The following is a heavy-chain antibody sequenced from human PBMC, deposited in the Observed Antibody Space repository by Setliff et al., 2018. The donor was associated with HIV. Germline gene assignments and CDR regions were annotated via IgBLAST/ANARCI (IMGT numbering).Heavy chain of an antibody. D-gene: IGHD6-13*01. CDR2: ISGRSGRT. CDR3: AKGTKITTALYLAY. CDR1: GFTFSNYA. J-gene: IGHJ1*01. V-gene: IGHV3-23*01. Sequence: GGSLRLSCAASGFTFSNYAMTWVRQAPGKGLEWVSGISGRSGRTYYADSVKGRFSISRDNSKNRLYLQMNSLRAEDTAVYYCAKGTKITTALYLAYWGQGTLVTVSS.